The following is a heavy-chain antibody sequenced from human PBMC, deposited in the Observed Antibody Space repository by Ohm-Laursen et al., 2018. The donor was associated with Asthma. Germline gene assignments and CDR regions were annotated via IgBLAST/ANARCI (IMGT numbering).Heavy chain of an antibody. D-gene: IGHD2-21*01. CDR2: INHSGST. Sequence: PGTLSLTCAVYGGSFSGYYWSWIRQPPGKGLEWIGEINHSGSTNYNPSLKSRVTISVDTSKNQFSLKLSSVTAADTAVYYCARAQIAFDAFDIWGQGTMVTVSS. J-gene: IGHJ3*02. CDR1: GGSFSGYY. CDR3: ARAQIAFDAFDI. V-gene: IGHV4-34*01.